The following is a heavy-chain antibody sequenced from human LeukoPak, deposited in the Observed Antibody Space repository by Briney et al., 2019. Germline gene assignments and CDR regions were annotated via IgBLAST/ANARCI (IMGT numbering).Heavy chain of an antibody. Sequence: GGSLRLSCAASGFTFSSYSMNWVRQAPGKGLEWVSSISSSSYIYYADSVKGRFTISRDNAKNSLYLQMNSLRAEDTAVYYCARLSSSWNRWFDPWGQGTLVTVSS. D-gene: IGHD6-13*01. V-gene: IGHV3-21*01. CDR3: ARLSSSWNRWFDP. CDR2: ISSSSYI. CDR1: GFTFSSYS. J-gene: IGHJ5*02.